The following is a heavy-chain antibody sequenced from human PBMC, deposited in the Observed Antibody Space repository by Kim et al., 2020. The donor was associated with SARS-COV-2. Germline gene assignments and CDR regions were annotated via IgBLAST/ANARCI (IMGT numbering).Heavy chain of an antibody. CDR1: GFTFSTYA. V-gene: IGHV3-13*04. D-gene: IGHD3-9*01. Sequence: GGSLRLSCATSGFTFSTYAMHWVRQVPGKALEWVSVSTSTGDTYYADSVKGRFTIFREDANKSLYRQMHSLTAGDTAVYYCARGGGGNILTGYHRPYYYYGMDLWGQGTTDTVSS. CDR3: ARGGGGNILTGYHRPYYYYGMDL. CDR2: STSTGDT. J-gene: IGHJ6*02.